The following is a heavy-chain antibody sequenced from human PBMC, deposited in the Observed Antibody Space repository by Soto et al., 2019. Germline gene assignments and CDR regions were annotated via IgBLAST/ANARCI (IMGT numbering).Heavy chain of an antibody. V-gene: IGHV4-31*03. D-gene: IGHD6-6*01. CDR1: GGSISSGGYY. Sequence: PSETLSLICTVSGGSISSGGYYWSWIRQHPGKGLEWIGYIYYSGSTYYNPSLKSRVTISVDTSKYQFSLKLSSVTAADTAVYYCARDSEYSSSSRGVYYYGMDVWGQGTTVTV. CDR3: ARDSEYSSSSRGVYYYGMDV. J-gene: IGHJ6*02. CDR2: IYYSGST.